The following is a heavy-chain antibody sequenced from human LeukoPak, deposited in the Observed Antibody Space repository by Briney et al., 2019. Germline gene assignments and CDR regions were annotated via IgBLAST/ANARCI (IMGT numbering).Heavy chain of an antibody. Sequence: HPGGSLRLSCAASGFTFSSYAMHWVRQAPGKGLEWVAVISYDGSNKYYADSVKGRFTISRDNSKNTLYLQMNSLRAEDTAVYYCARASSPTNYYMDVWGKGTTVTVSS. CDR2: ISYDGSNK. CDR3: ARASSPTNYYMDV. J-gene: IGHJ6*03. V-gene: IGHV3-30*01. D-gene: IGHD1-1*01. CDR1: GFTFSSYA.